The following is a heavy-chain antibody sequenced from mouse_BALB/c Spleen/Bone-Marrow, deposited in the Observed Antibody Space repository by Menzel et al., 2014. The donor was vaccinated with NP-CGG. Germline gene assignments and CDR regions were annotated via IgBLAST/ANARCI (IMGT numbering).Heavy chain of an antibody. Sequence: QVQLQQPGAELVKPGASVKLSCKASGYTFTSYWMHWVKQRPGQGLEWIGEINPSNGRTKYNEKFKSKATLTVDKSSSTAYMQLSSLTSEDSAVYYCARRTTTVVATDYSGQGTTLTVSS. CDR1: GYTFTSYW. CDR3: ARRTTTVVATDY. D-gene: IGHD1-1*01. V-gene: IGHV1S81*02. CDR2: INPSNGRT. J-gene: IGHJ2*01.